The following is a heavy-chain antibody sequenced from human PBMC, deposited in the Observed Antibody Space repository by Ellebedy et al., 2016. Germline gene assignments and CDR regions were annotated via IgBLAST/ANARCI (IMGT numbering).Heavy chain of an antibody. D-gene: IGHD3-3*01. V-gene: IGHV5-51*01. Sequence: ASVKVSCKGSGYSFTSYWIGWVRQMPGKGLEWMGIIYPGDSDTRYSPSFQGQVTISADKSISTAYLQWSSLKASDTAMYYCARSAHYDFWSGAFDIWGQGTMVTVSS. J-gene: IGHJ3*02. CDR1: GYSFTSYW. CDR2: IYPGDSDT. CDR3: ARSAHYDFWSGAFDI.